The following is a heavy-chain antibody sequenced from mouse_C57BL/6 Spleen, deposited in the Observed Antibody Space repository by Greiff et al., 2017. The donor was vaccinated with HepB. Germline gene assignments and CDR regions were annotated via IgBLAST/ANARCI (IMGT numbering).Heavy chain of an antibody. J-gene: IGHJ3*01. Sequence: EVQLVESGPGMVKPSQSLSLTCTVTGYSITSGYDWHWIRHFPGNKLEWMGYISYSGSTNYNPSLKSRISITHDTSKNHFFLKLNSVTTEDTATYYCARALYGAWFAYWGQGTLVTVSA. CDR3: ARALYGAWFAY. CDR2: ISYSGST. D-gene: IGHD1-1*01. CDR1: GYSITSGYD. V-gene: IGHV3-1*01.